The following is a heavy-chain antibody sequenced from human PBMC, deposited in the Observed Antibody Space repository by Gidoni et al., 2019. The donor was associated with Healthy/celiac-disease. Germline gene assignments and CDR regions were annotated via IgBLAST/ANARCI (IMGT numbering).Heavy chain of an antibody. Sequence: QVQLVQSGAEVKKPGSSVKVSCKASGGTFSSYAISWVRQAPGQGLEWMGGIIPIFGTANYAQKFQGRVTITADESTSTAYMELSSLRSEDTAVYYCARVPDANSGIYYYYMDVWGKGTTVTVSS. CDR1: GGTFSSYA. D-gene: IGHD6-13*01. J-gene: IGHJ6*03. CDR3: ARVPDANSGIYYYYMDV. V-gene: IGHV1-69*01. CDR2: IIPIFGTA.